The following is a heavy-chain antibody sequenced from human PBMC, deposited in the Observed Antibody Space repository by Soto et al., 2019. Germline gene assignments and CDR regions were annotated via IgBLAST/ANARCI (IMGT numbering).Heavy chain of an antibody. V-gene: IGHV2-26*01. CDR3: ARSGSYTLYYFDY. CDR1: GFSLNTARMG. Sequence: QVTLKESGPVLVRPTETLTLTCTVSGFSLNTARMGVGWIRQPPGKALEWLAHIFSSGEESYTPSLKTRLTISTDTSKSQVVLTMTNVDPVDTATYYCARSGSYTLYYFDYWGQGALVTVSS. D-gene: IGHD3-10*01. CDR2: IFSSGEE. J-gene: IGHJ4*02.